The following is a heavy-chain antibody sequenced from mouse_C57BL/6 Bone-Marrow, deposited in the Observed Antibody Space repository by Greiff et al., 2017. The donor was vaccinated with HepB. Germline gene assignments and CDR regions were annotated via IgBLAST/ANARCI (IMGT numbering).Heavy chain of an antibody. J-gene: IGHJ4*01. D-gene: IGHD3-1*01. CDR2: ISSGGSYT. V-gene: IGHV5-6*01. CDR3: ARQTLIGGGDY. CDR1: GFTFSSYG. Sequence: EVQLKESGGDLVKPGGSLKLSCAASGFTFSSYGMSWVRQTPDKRLEWVATISSGGSYTYYPDSVKGRFTISRDNAKNTLYLQMSSLKSEDTAMYYCARQTLIGGGDYWGQGTSVTVSS.